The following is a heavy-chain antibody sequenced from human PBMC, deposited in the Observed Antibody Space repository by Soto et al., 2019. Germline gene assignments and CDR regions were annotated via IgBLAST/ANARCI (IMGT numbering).Heavy chain of an antibody. Sequence: GGSLRLSCSASGFTFSSYAMRWVRQAPGKGLEYVSAISSNGGSTYYADSVKGRFTISRDNSKNTLYLQISSLRAEDTAVYYCVKDGNYYDSSGYYYGDYYYGMDVWGQGTTVTVSS. V-gene: IGHV3-64D*08. CDR1: GFTFSSYA. D-gene: IGHD3-22*01. CDR3: VKDGNYYDSSGYYYGDYYYGMDV. CDR2: ISSNGGST. J-gene: IGHJ6*02.